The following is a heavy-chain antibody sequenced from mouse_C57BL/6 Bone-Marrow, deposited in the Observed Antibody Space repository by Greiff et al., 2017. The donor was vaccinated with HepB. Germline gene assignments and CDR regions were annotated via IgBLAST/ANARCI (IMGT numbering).Heavy chain of an antibody. D-gene: IGHD1-1*01. CDR1: GFTFSSYG. V-gene: IGHV5-6*01. Sequence: EVQRVESGGDLVKPGGSLKLSCAASGFTFSSYGMSWVRQTPDKRLEWVATISSGGSYTYYPDSVKGRFTISRDNAKNTLYLQMSSLKSEDTAMYYCARHPYYYGSPAWFAYWGQGTLVTVSA. CDR3: ARHPYYYGSPAWFAY. J-gene: IGHJ3*01. CDR2: ISSGGSYT.